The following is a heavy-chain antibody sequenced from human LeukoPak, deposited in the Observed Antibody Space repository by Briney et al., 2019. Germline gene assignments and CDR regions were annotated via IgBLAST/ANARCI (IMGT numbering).Heavy chain of an antibody. CDR2: INHSGST. CDR1: GGSFSVYY. Sequence: SQTLSLTCALSGGSFSVYYWSWIRQPPEEGQEWIGEINHSGSTTYNPSLKSRVTISVDTSKNQFSLKLGSVTAADTAVYYCARVRTMVRGEVWFDRWGQGTLVTVSS. J-gene: IGHJ5*02. CDR3: ARVRTMVRGEVWFDR. D-gene: IGHD3-10*01. V-gene: IGHV4-34*01.